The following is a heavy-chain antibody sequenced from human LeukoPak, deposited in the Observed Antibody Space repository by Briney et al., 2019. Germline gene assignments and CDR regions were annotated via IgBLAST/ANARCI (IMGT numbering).Heavy chain of an antibody. CDR2: INHGGST. CDR1: GGSISSSSYY. CDR3: ARGTYYDYVWGSYSWFDP. D-gene: IGHD3-16*01. J-gene: IGHJ5*02. V-gene: IGHV4-39*07. Sequence: SETLSLTCTVSGGSISSSSYYWGWIRQPPGKGLEWIGEINHGGSTNYNPSLKSRVTISVDTSKNQFSLKLSSVTAADTAVYYCARGTYYDYVWGSYSWFDPWGQGTLVTVSS.